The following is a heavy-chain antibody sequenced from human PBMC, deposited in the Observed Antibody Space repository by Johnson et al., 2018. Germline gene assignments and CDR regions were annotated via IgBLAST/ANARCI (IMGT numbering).Heavy chain of an antibody. CDR2: INPNSGGT. V-gene: IGHV1-2*02. CDR3: AREGLAGSTTSEYFQH. D-gene: IGHD1-1*01. Sequence: QVQLVESGAEVKKXGASVKVSCKASGYIFTGYYMHWVRQAPGQGLEWLGWINPNSGGTKYAQKFQGRVTMTRDTSISTAYMELSRRRSDDPAVYFCAREGLAGSTTSEYFQHWGQGTLVIVSS. J-gene: IGHJ1*01. CDR1: GYIFTGYY.